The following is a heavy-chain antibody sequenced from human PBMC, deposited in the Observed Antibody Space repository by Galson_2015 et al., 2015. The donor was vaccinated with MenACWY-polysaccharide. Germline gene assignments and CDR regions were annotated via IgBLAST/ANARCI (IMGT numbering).Heavy chain of an antibody. CDR3: ANVLGYCSGGSCSG. V-gene: IGHV3-23*01. CDR2: ISGSGGST. J-gene: IGHJ4*02. Sequence: SLRLSCAASGFTFSSYAMSWVRQAPGKGLEWVSAISGSGGSTYYADSVKGRFTISRDNSKNTLYLQMNSLRAEDTAVYYCANVLGYCSGGSCSGGGQGTLVTVSS. D-gene: IGHD2-15*01. CDR1: GFTFSSYA.